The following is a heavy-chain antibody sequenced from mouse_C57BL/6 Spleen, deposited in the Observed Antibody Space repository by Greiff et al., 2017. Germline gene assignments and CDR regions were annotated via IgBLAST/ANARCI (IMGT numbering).Heavy chain of an antibody. CDR3: AREPSTGTFDY. Sequence: EVQLVESGGGLVKPGGSLKLSCAASGFTFSDYGMHWVRQAPEKGLEWVAYISSGSSTIYYADTVTGRFTISRDNAKNTLFLQMTSLRSEDTAMDYCAREPSTGTFDYWGQGTTRTVSS. V-gene: IGHV5-17*01. CDR2: ISSGSSTI. D-gene: IGHD4-1*02. J-gene: IGHJ2*01. CDR1: GFTFSDYG.